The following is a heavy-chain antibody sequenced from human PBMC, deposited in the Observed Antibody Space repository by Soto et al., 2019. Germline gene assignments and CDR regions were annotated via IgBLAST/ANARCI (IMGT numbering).Heavy chain of an antibody. CDR2: IFYSGST. CDR3: AKDSGYNYGYFRWFDP. CDR1: GVSISNYY. V-gene: IGHV4-59*03. D-gene: IGHD5-18*01. Sequence: SETLSLTCTVSGVSISNYYWSWIRQPPGRGLEWIGHIFYSGSTNYNPALKSRVTISVDTSKSQFSLKLSSVTAADTAVYYCAKDSGYNYGYFRWFDPWGQGSLVTVSS. J-gene: IGHJ5*02.